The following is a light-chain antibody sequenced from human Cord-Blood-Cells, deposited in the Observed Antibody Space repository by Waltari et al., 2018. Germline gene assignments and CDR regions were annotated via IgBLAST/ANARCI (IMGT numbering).Light chain of an antibody. J-gene: IGLJ3*02. CDR1: RSDVGSYNL. CDR3: CSYAGSSTWV. Sequence: QSALTQPAPVSGSPGQSITISCTGTRSDVGSYNLVSWYQQHPGKAPKLMIYEGSKRPSGVSNRFSGSKSGNTASLTISGLQAEDEADYYCCSYAGSSTWVFGGGTKLTVL. CDR2: EGS. V-gene: IGLV2-23*01.